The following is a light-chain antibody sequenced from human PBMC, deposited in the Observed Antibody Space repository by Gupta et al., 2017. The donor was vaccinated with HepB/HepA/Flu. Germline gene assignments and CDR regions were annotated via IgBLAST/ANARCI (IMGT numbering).Light chain of an antibody. CDR2: RNN. Sequence: QSVLTQPPSASGTPGQRVTISCSGSNSNIGSNAVNWYQQLPGTAPKLLIYRNNQRPSGGPDRFSGSKSGTSASLAISGLQSEDEADYYCGAWDDSLIGWVFGGGSKVTVL. CDR3: GAWDDSLIGWV. J-gene: IGLJ3*02. CDR1: NSNIGSNA. V-gene: IGLV1-44*01.